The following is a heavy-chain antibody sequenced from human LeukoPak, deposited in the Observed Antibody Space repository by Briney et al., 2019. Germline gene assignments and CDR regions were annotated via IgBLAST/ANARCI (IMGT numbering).Heavy chain of an antibody. CDR3: ARWGDYGDY. CDR2: INAGNGST. J-gene: IGHJ4*02. CDR1: GYTFTSYA. V-gene: IGHV1-3*01. D-gene: IGHD3-10*01. Sequence: ASVKVSCKASGYTFTSYAMHWVRQAPGQRLEWMGWINAGNGSTKYSQKFQGRVTITRDTSASTAYMELSSLRSEDTAVYYCARWGDYGDYWGQGTLVTVSS.